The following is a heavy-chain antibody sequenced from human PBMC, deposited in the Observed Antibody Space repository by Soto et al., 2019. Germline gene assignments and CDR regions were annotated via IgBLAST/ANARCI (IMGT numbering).Heavy chain of an antibody. CDR2: IYPGDSDT. D-gene: IGHD6-19*01. CDR3: ARHNIGSGWYGGASTGPLKVYYYGMDV. V-gene: IGHV5-51*01. Sequence: GESLKISCKGSGYSFTSYWIGWVRQMPGKGLEWMGIIYPGDSDTRYSPSFQGQVTISADKSISTAYLQWSSLKASDAAMYYCARHNIGSGWYGGASTGPLKVYYYGMDVWGQGTTVTVSS. J-gene: IGHJ6*02. CDR1: GYSFTSYW.